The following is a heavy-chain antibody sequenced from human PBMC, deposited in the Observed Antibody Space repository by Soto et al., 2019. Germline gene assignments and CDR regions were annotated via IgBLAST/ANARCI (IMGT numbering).Heavy chain of an antibody. D-gene: IGHD3-3*01. V-gene: IGHV3-73*01. CDR1: GFSFSGSA. CDR3: TTIIGDLWSNYDH. CDR2: IKSKCNNYAT. J-gene: IGHJ4*02. Sequence: EVQLVESGGGLVQPGGSLKLSCAASGFSFSGSAMHGVRQASGKGLEWVGRIKSKCNNYATAYAASVQGRFTVSRDDSNNTAYLQMNSLKTDDTAVYYCTTIIGDLWSNYDHWGQGTLVTVSS.